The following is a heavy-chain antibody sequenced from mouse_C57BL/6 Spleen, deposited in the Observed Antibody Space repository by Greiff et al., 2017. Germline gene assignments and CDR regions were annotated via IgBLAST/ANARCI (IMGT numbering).Heavy chain of an antibody. V-gene: IGHV1-69*01. Sequence: QVQLKQPGAELVMPGASVKLSCKASGYTFTSYWMHWVKQRPGQGLEWIGEIDPSDSYTNYNQKFKGKSTLTVDKSSSTAYMQLSSLTSEDSAVYYCARGDYGNYGFAYWGQGTLVTVSA. D-gene: IGHD2-1*01. CDR1: GYTFTSYW. CDR2: IDPSDSYT. J-gene: IGHJ3*01. CDR3: ARGDYGNYGFAY.